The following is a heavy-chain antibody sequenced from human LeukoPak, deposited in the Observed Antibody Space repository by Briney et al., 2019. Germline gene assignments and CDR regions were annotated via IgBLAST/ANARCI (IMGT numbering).Heavy chain of an antibody. CDR2: ISYDGSNK. CDR1: GFTFSSYA. Sequence: QPGGSLRLSCAASGFTFSSYAMSWVRQAPGKGLEWVAVISYDGSNKYYADSVKGRFTISRDNSKNTLYLQMNSLRAEDTAVYYCARDLGGYDVGYGMDVWGQGTTVTVSS. CDR3: ARDLGGYDVGYGMDV. D-gene: IGHD5-12*01. J-gene: IGHJ6*02. V-gene: IGHV3-30-3*01.